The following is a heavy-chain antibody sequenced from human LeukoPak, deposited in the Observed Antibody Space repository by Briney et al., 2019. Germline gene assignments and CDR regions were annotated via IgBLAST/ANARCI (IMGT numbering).Heavy chain of an antibody. J-gene: IGHJ4*02. D-gene: IGHD6-19*01. CDR3: ARDGIAVAVY. V-gene: IGHV3-33*08. Sequence: GGSLRLSCAASGFTFSSYSMNWVRQAPGKGLEWVAVIWYDGSNKYYADSVKGRFTISRDNSKNTLYPQMNSLRAEDTAVYYCARDGIAVAVYWGQGTLVTVSS. CDR2: IWYDGSNK. CDR1: GFTFSSYS.